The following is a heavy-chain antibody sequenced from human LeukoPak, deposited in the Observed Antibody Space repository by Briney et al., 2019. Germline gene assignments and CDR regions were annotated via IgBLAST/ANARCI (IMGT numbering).Heavy chain of an antibody. Sequence: PSETLSLTCTVSGGSISSSSYYWGWLRQPPGTGLEWIGSIYYSGSTYYNPSLKSRVTISVDTSKNQFSLKLSSVTAADTAVYYWASPRGRWYAYWGQGTLVTVSS. CDR1: GGSISSSSYY. J-gene: IGHJ4*02. CDR3: ASPRGRWYAY. D-gene: IGHD6-13*01. V-gene: IGHV4-39*01. CDR2: IYYSGST.